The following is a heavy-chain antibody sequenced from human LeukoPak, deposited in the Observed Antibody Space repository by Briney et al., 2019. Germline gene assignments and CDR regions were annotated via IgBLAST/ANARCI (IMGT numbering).Heavy chain of an antibody. CDR3: AKNSGRDGYNDYFDY. V-gene: IGHV3-23*01. CDR1: GFTFNTYA. Sequence: GGSLRLSRAASGFTFNTYAMSWVRQAPGKGLEWVSGISGSGGTTYSADSVKGRFTISRDNSKNTLYVQMNSLRAEDTAVYYCAKNSGRDGYNDYFDYWGQGTLVTVSS. J-gene: IGHJ4*02. D-gene: IGHD5-24*01. CDR2: ISGSGGTT.